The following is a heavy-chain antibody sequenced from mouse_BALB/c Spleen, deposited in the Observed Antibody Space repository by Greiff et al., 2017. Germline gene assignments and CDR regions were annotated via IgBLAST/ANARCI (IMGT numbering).Heavy chain of an antibody. Sequence: QVQLQQSGPELVKPGASVKISCKASGYAFSSSWMNWVKQRPGQGLEWIGRIYPGDGDTNYNGKFKGKATLTADKSSSTAYMQLSSLTSVDSAVYFCARRTGTSLDYWGQGTTLTVSS. CDR3: ARRTGTSLDY. CDR1: GYAFSSSW. CDR2: IYPGDGDT. D-gene: IGHD4-1*01. V-gene: IGHV1-82*01. J-gene: IGHJ2*01.